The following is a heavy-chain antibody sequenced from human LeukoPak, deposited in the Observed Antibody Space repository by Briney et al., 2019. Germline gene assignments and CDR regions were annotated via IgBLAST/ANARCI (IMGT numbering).Heavy chain of an antibody. D-gene: IGHD1-1*01. Sequence: SETLSLTCTVSGGSISSYYWSWIRQPAGKGLEWLGYIYYSGSTNYKSSLKSRVTISVDTSKNQFSLKLRSVTAADTAVYYCARPVPSRLGWFDPWGQGTLVTVSS. CDR2: IYYSGST. CDR3: ARPVPSRLGWFDP. J-gene: IGHJ5*02. V-gene: IGHV4-59*08. CDR1: GGSISSYY.